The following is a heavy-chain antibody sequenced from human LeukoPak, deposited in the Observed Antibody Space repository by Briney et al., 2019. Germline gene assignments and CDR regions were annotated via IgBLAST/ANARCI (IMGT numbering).Heavy chain of an antibody. Sequence: ASVKVSCKAAGGTFSSYAISWVRQSPGQGLEWMGGIIPIFGTANYAQKFQGRVTITADESTSTAYMELSSLRSEDTAVYYCARVQRTLDYDFWSGSMDVWGQGTTVTVSS. V-gene: IGHV1-69*13. J-gene: IGHJ6*02. CDR1: GGTFSSYA. D-gene: IGHD3-3*01. CDR2: IIPIFGTA. CDR3: ARVQRTLDYDFWSGSMDV.